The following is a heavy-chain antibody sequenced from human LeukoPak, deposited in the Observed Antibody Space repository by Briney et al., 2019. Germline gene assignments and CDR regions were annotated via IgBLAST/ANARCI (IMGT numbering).Heavy chain of an antibody. Sequence: SETLSLTCTVSGGSISSSSYYWGWIRQPSGKGLEWIGTIYYSGSAYYNPSLKSRVTISVDTSKNQFSLKLSSVTAADTALYYCARDRSGPFTFDTWGQGTLVTVSS. V-gene: IGHV4-39*07. CDR3: ARDRSGPFTFDT. D-gene: IGHD2-15*01. J-gene: IGHJ3*02. CDR2: IYYSGSA. CDR1: GGSISSSSYY.